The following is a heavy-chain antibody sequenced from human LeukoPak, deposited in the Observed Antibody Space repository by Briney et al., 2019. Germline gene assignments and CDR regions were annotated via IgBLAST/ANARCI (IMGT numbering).Heavy chain of an antibody. J-gene: IGHJ3*02. D-gene: IGHD3-22*01. Sequence: GGSLRLSCAASGFTFSSYAMHWVRQAPGKGLEWVAVISYDGSNKYYADSVKGRFTISRDNSKNTLYLQMNSLRAEDTAVYYCANHDSSGYAFDIWGQGTMVTVSS. V-gene: IGHV3-30-3*01. CDR2: ISYDGSNK. CDR3: ANHDSSGYAFDI. CDR1: GFTFSSYA.